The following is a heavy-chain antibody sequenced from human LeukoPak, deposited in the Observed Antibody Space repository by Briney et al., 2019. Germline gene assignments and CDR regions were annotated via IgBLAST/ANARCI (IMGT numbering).Heavy chain of an antibody. Sequence: GGSLRLSCAASGFTFSSYWMHWVRQAPGKGLVWVSRINSDGSSTSYADSVKGRFAISRDNAKNTLYLQMNSLRAEDTAVYYCARARKVRGVIWDFDYWGQGTPVTVSS. J-gene: IGHJ4*02. CDR1: GFTFSSYW. D-gene: IGHD3-10*01. CDR2: INSDGSST. CDR3: ARARKVRGVIWDFDY. V-gene: IGHV3-74*01.